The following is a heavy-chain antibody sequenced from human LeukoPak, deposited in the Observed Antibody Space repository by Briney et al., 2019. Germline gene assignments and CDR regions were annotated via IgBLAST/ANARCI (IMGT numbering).Heavy chain of an antibody. CDR1: GFTFGAYA. CDR2: ITTTSSHI. Sequence: PGGSLRLSCAASGFTFGAYAMHWVRQAPGKGLEWVSSITTTSSHIYYADSVKGRFTISRDNAKNSLYLQMNSLRAEDTAVYYCARDLPPGDYGDYHGYWGQGTLVTVSS. D-gene: IGHD4-17*01. J-gene: IGHJ4*02. V-gene: IGHV3-21*06. CDR3: ARDLPPGDYGDYHGY.